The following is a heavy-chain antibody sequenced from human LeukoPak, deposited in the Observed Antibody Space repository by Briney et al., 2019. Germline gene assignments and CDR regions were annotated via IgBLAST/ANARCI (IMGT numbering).Heavy chain of an antibody. CDR1: GRPFSSYY. Sequence: PWETLSLTCTVSGRPFSSYYWRWLRQPPGMGPDWIGIVYYSGSTYYNPSLKSRVTITVNTSKNHFFLKQYPVTTAGTGVYYCARVGSGYSYGPFDYWGQGTLVTVSS. J-gene: IGHJ4*02. V-gene: IGHV4-59*12. CDR2: VYYSGST. D-gene: IGHD5-18*01. CDR3: ARVGSGYSYGPFDY.